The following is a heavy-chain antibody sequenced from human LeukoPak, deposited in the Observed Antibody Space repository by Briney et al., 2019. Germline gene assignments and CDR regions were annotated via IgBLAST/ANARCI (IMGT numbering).Heavy chain of an antibody. D-gene: IGHD4-17*01. CDR3: ARGRGSIYGDYLGGAFDI. V-gene: IGHV1-69*05. CDR1: GGTFSSYA. CDR2: IIPIFGTA. J-gene: IGHJ3*02. Sequence: WASVKVSCKASGGTFSSYAISWVLQAPGQGLEWMGGIIPIFGTANYAQKFQGRVTITTDESTSTAYMELSSLRSEDSAVYYCARGRGSIYGDYLGGAFDIWGQGTMVTVSS.